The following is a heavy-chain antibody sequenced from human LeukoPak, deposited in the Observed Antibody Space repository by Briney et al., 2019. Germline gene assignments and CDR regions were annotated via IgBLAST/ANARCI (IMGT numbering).Heavy chain of an antibody. CDR1: GFTFSSYA. Sequence: PGGSLRLSCAASGFTFSSYAMSWVRQAPGKGLEWVSAISGSGGSTYYADSVKGRFTISRDNSKNTLYLQMNSLRAEDTAVYYCAKEGGIAVAGTGYFDYWGQGTLVTVSS. J-gene: IGHJ4*02. CDR3: AKEGGIAVAGTGYFDY. D-gene: IGHD6-19*01. CDR2: ISGSGGST. V-gene: IGHV3-23*01.